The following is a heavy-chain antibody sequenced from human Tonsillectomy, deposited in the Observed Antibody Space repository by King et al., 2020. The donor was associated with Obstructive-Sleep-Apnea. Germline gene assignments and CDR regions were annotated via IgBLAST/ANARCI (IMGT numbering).Heavy chain of an antibody. CDR1: GFTFSSYD. CDR3: ARGSRGVPRLNNYYYYGMDV. CDR2: IGTAGDT. Sequence: VQLVESGGGLVQPGGSLRLSCAASGFTFSSYDMHWVRQATGKGLEWVSAIGTAGDTYYPGSVKGRFTISGENAKNSLYLQMNSLRAGDTAVYYCARGSRGVPRLNNYYYYGMDVWGQGTTVTVSS. D-gene: IGHD3-10*01. J-gene: IGHJ6*02. V-gene: IGHV3-13*01.